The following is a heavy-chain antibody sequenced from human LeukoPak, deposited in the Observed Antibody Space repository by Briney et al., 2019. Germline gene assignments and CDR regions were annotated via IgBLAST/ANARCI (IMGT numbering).Heavy chain of an antibody. CDR3: ARDALTVAALGYFDS. J-gene: IGHJ4*02. CDR2: INPSSGDT. D-gene: IGHD6-13*01. CDR1: GYPFISYL. Sequence: ASVKVSCKASGYPFISYLIHWVRQAPGQGLEWMGIINPSSGDTNYAQQFQGRVTVTTDTSTSTIYMELSSLRSDDTGVYYCARDALTVAALGYFDSWGQGTLVTVSS. V-gene: IGHV1-46*01.